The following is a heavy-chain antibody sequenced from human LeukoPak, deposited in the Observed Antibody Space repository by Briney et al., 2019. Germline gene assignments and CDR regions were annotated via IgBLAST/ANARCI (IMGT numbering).Heavy chain of an antibody. CDR3: VKGSGRTGGT. CDR1: GDSMTSSY. CDR2: LYYNGDT. D-gene: IGHD3-16*01. V-gene: IGHV4-59*12. J-gene: IGHJ5*02. Sequence: SETLYLTCSVSGDSMTSSYWSWFRQPPGKGLEWIGYLYYNGDTASNPSLKSRATTSLDTSKNQFYLRMNSVTAADTAVYYCVKGSGRTGGTWGQGILVTVSS.